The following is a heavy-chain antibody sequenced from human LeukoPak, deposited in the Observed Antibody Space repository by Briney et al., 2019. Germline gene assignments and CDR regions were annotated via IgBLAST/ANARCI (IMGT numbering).Heavy chain of an antibody. CDR1: GFTFSSYW. V-gene: IGHV3-74*01. CDR3: APGYTTFDY. D-gene: IGHD5-18*01. CDR2: INSDGSGT. J-gene: IGHJ4*02. Sequence: PGGSLRLSCAASGFTFSSYWMHWVRQAPGKGLVWVSRINSDGSGTSYADSVKGRFTISRDNAKNTLYLQMNSLRAEDTAMYYCAPGYTTFDYWGQGTLVTVSS.